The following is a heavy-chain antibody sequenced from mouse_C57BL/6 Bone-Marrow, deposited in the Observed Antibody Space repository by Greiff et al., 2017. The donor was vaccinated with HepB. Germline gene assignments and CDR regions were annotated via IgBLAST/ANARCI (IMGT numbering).Heavy chain of an antibody. Sequence: VQLQQPGAELVKPGASVKLSCKASGYTFTSYWMHWVKQRPGRGLEWSGRIDPNSGGTKYNEKFKSKATLTVDKPSSTAYMQLSSLTSEDSAVYYCARRGYYGINYAMDYWGQGTSVTVSS. J-gene: IGHJ4*01. V-gene: IGHV1-72*01. D-gene: IGHD1-1*01. CDR2: IDPNSGGT. CDR1: GYTFTSYW. CDR3: ARRGYYGINYAMDY.